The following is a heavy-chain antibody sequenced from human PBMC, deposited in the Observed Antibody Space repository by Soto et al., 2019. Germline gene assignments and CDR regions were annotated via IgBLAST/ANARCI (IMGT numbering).Heavy chain of an antibody. J-gene: IGHJ3*02. CDR2: ISGSGGST. V-gene: IGHV3-23*01. D-gene: IGHD2-15*01. CDR3: AKDSMTYCSGGSCYHDAFDI. Sequence: EVQLLESGGGLVQPGGSLRLSCAASGFTFSSYAMSWVRQAPGKGLEWVSAISGSGGSTYYADSVKGRFTISRDNSKNTLYLQVNSLRAEETALYYCAKDSMTYCSGGSCYHDAFDIWGQGTMVTVSS. CDR1: GFTFSSYA.